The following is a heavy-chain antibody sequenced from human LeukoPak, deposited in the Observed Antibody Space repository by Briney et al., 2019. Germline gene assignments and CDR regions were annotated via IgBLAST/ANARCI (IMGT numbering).Heavy chain of an antibody. CDR1: GGSISSSSYY. J-gene: IGHJ4*02. Sequence: SETLSLTCTVSGGSISSSSYYWGWIRQPPGKGLEWIGSIYYSGSTYYNPSLKSRVTISVDTSKNQFSLKLSSVTAAVTAVYYCASHLEGITIFGVVSYYFDYWGQGTLVTVSS. CDR3: ASHLEGITIFGVVSYYFDY. V-gene: IGHV4-39*01. CDR2: IYYSGST. D-gene: IGHD3-3*01.